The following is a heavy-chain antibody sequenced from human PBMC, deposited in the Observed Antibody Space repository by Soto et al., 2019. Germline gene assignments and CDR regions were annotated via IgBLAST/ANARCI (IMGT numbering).Heavy chain of an antibody. CDR3: ARARWLRFPSLVV. V-gene: IGHV1-8*01. CDR1: GYTFTNYD. J-gene: IGHJ6*02. Sequence: QVQLVQSGAEVKKPGASVKVSCKASGYTFTNYDINWVRQATGQGLEWMGWMNPNSGNTGYEQKVQGRVTMTRNPSKRTAFMKLSSMRLENTAVYYCARARWLRFPSLVVWGQRTTVTVSS. D-gene: IGHD5-12*01. CDR2: MNPNSGNT.